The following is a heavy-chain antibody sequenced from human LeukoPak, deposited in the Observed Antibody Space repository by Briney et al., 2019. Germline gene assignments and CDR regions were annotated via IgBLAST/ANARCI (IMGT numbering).Heavy chain of an antibody. CDR1: GFTFSSYG. V-gene: IGHV3-33*01. Sequence: PGRSLRLSCAASGFTFSSYGMHWVRQAPGKGLEWVAVIWYDGSNKYYADSVKGRFTISRDNAKNTLYLQMNSLRADDTAVYYCARDSTVSDFDYWGQGTLVTVSS. D-gene: IGHD4-17*01. CDR3: ARDSTVSDFDY. J-gene: IGHJ4*02. CDR2: IWYDGSNK.